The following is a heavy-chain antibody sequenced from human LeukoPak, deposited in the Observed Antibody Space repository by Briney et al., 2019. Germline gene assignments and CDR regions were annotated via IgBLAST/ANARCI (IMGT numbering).Heavy chain of an antibody. CDR3: ARGSGIVVVPAAIGWFDP. CDR1: GYSISSGYY. V-gene: IGHV4-38-2*02. Sequence: SETLSLTCTVSGYSISSGYYWGWIRQPPGKGLEWIGSIYHSGSTYYNPSLMSRVTISVDTSKNQFSLKLSSVTAADTAVYYCARGSGIVVVPAAIGWFDPWGQGTLVTVSS. D-gene: IGHD2-2*01. CDR2: IYHSGST. J-gene: IGHJ5*02.